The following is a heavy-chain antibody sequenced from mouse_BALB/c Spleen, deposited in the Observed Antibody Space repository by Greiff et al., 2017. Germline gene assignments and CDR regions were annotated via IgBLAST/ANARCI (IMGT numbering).Heavy chain of an antibody. D-gene: IGHD2-1*01. CDR2: ISSGGGST. J-gene: IGHJ4*01. CDR3: ARRDGNYDHAMDY. V-gene: IGHV5-12-1*01. Sequence: EVKLMESGGGLVKPGGSLKLSCAASGFAFSSYDMSWVRQTPEKRLEWVAYISSGGGSTYYPDTVKGRFTISRDNAKNTLYLQMSSLKSEDTAMYYCARRDGNYDHAMDYWGQGTSVTVSS. CDR1: GFAFSSYD.